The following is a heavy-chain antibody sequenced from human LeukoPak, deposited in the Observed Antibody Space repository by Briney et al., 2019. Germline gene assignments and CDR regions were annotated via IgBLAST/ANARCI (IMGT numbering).Heavy chain of an antibody. Sequence: NPSGTLSLTCAVSGGSISSSNWWSWVRQPPGKGLEWIGEIYHSGSTNYNPSLKSRVTISVDKSKNQFSLKLSSVTAADTAVYYCARHPVAAAGTVWFDPWGQGTLVTVSS. V-gene: IGHV4-4*02. CDR2: IYHSGST. CDR1: GGSISSSNW. D-gene: IGHD6-13*01. CDR3: ARHPVAAAGTVWFDP. J-gene: IGHJ5*02.